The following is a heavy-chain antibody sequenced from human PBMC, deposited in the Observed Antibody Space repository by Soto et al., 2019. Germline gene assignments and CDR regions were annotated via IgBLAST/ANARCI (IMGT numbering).Heavy chain of an antibody. CDR3: ARGFNDFWSGSHLGYYYGMDV. J-gene: IGHJ6*02. V-gene: IGHV1-69*01. CDR1: GGGYSRYA. Sequence: PVNLSRKTSGGGYSRYAISWGRLAPRQGLEWMGGIIPIFGTANYAQKFQGRVTITADESTSTAYMELSSLRSEDTAVYYCARGFNDFWSGSHLGYYYGMDVWGQGTTVTVSS. CDR2: IIPIFGTA. D-gene: IGHD3-3*01.